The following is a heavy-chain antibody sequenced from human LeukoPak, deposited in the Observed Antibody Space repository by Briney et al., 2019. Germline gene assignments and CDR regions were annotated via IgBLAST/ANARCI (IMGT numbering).Heavy chain of an antibody. D-gene: IGHD4-17*01. V-gene: IGHV3-7*01. CDR2: IKQDGSQ. CDR1: GFTFSRHW. Sequence: GGSPRLSCAASGFTFSRHWMGWVRQAPGKGLEWVASIKQDGSQYYVDSVKGRFFISRENAKNSVSLQMNSLRGEDTAVYYCARGPDFGDRVDYFDYWGQGTLVTVS. CDR3: ARGPDFGDRVDYFDY. J-gene: IGHJ4*02.